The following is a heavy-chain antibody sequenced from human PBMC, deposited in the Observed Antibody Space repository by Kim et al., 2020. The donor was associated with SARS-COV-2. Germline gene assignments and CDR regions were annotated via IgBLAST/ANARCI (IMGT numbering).Heavy chain of an antibody. Sequence: ASVKVSCKASGYTFTSYGISWVRQAPGQGLEWMGWISAYNGNTNYAQKLQGRVTMTTDTSTSTAYMELRSLRSDDTAVYYCARSIAARPAGSYYYGMDVWGQGTTVTVSS. D-gene: IGHD6-6*01. CDR2: ISAYNGNT. J-gene: IGHJ6*02. CDR3: ARSIAARPAGSYYYGMDV. V-gene: IGHV1-18*01. CDR1: GYTFTSYG.